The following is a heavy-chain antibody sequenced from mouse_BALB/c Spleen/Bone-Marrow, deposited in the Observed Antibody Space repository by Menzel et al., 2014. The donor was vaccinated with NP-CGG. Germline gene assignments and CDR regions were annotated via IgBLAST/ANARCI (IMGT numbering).Heavy chain of an antibody. J-gene: IGHJ2*01. CDR3: ARPNTDHFDY. CDR2: ISSGGNYT. CDR1: GFTFSSYA. D-gene: IGHD5-1-1*01. Sequence: EVKLMESGGGLVKPGGSLKLSCAASGFTFSSYAMSWIRQTPEKRLEWVATISSGGNYTYYPDSVKGRFTISRDNAKNTLYLQMSSLRSEDTAMYYCARPNTDHFDYWGQGTTLTVSS. V-gene: IGHV5-9-1*01.